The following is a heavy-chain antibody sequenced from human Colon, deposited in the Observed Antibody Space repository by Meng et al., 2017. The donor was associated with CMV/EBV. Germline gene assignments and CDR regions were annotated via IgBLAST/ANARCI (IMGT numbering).Heavy chain of an antibody. V-gene: IGHV4-61*01. D-gene: IGHD2-2*01. J-gene: IGHJ3*02. CDR2: IYHSGTT. Sequence: SETLSLTCGVSGASVSSGIYYWSWIRQPPGKGLEWIGFIYHSGTTNYNPSLKSRVTLSVDKSKNQFSLKLRSVTAADTAVYYCARELAGQPPNAYDIWGQGTMVTVSS. CDR3: ARELAGQPPNAYDI. CDR1: GASVSSGIYY.